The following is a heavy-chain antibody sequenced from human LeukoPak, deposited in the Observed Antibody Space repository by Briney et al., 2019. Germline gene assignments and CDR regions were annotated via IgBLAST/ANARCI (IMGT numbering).Heavy chain of an antibody. CDR3: AREGILEYGDS. CDR2: ISSSSSYI. V-gene: IGHV3-21*01. Sequence: PGGSLRPSCAASGFTFSSYSMNWVRQAPGKGREWVSSISSSSSYIYYADSVKGRFTISRDNAKNSLYLQMNSLSAEDTAVYYCAREGILEYGDSWGQGTLVTVSS. D-gene: IGHD4-17*01. J-gene: IGHJ4*02. CDR1: GFTFSSYS.